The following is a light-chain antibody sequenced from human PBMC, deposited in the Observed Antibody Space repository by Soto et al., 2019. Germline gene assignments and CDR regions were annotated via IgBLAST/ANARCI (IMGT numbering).Light chain of an antibody. CDR2: DVN. CDR3: TSWTTSTTLI. CDR1: SSDIGAYNF. Sequence: QPALTQPASVSGSPGQSITISCTGTSSDIGAYNFVSWYQQHPGKAPKLMLYDVNIRPSGVSNRFSGSKSGNTASLTISGLQAEDGADYYCTSWTTSTTLIFGGGPRSPS. V-gene: IGLV2-14*03. J-gene: IGLJ2*01.